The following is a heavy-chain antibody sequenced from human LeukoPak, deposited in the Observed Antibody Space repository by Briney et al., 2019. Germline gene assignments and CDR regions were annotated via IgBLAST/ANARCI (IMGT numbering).Heavy chain of an antibody. CDR2: IVPVLDIP. Sequence: ASVKVSCKASGGTFSKYAISWLRQAPGQDLQWMGRIVPVLDIPNYAQRFRDRVTITADKSTNIAYMELSSLRSEDTAVYYCARGDAFDTWGQGTMVTVSS. CDR3: ARGDAFDT. CDR1: GGTFSKYA. V-gene: IGHV1-69*04. J-gene: IGHJ3*02.